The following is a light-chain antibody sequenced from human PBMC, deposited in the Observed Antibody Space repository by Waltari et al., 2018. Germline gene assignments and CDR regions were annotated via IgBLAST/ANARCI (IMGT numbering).Light chain of an antibody. CDR2: EAT. CDR1: SSDVWPYNL. CDR3: CSFAGRSTWV. V-gene: IGLV2-23*01. J-gene: IGLJ1*01. Sequence: QSALTQPASVSGSPGQSPALPCPGSSSDVWPYNLFPWYQQPPGKAPKLIIYEATKRPSGVSNRFSGSKSGNMASLTISGLQAEDEAEYYCCSFAGRSTWVFGTGTKVTVL.